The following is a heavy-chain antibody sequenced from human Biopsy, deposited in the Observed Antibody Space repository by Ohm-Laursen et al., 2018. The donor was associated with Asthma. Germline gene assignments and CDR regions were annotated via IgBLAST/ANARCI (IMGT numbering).Heavy chain of an antibody. D-gene: IGHD6-13*01. CDR3: ARITNDRIAAAGRYYYYGMDV. J-gene: IGHJ6*02. V-gene: IGHV4-34*01. CDR2: INHSGST. Sequence: TLSLTCAVYGGSFSGYYWSWIRQPPGKGLEWIGEINHSGSTNYSPSLKSRVTISVDTSKNQFSLKLSSVTAADTAVYYCARITNDRIAAAGRYYYYGMDVWGQGTTVTVSS. CDR1: GGSFSGYY.